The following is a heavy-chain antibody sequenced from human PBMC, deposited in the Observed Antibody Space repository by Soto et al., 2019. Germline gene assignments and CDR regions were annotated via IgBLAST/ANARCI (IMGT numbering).Heavy chain of an antibody. CDR1: GGSVSSYY. D-gene: IGHD6-13*01. Sequence: SETLSLTCTVSGGSVSSYYWSWIRQPAGKGLEWIGRIYTSGSTNYNPSLKSRVTMSVDTSKNQFSLKLSSVTAADTAVYYCARDVIGSSWTNWFDPWGQGTLVTVSS. J-gene: IGHJ5*02. V-gene: IGHV4-4*07. CDR2: IYTSGST. CDR3: ARDVIGSSWTNWFDP.